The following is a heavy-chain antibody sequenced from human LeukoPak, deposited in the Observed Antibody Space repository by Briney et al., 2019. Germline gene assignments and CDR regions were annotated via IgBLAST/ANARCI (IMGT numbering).Heavy chain of an antibody. CDR2: IKQDGIGK. V-gene: IGHV3-7*01. CDR1: GFPFSDYW. J-gene: IGHJ5*02. CDR3: GAASLS. D-gene: IGHD6-25*01. Sequence: GGSLRLSCAVSGFPFSDYWVSWVRQAPGKGLEWVANIKQDGIGKNYVDSVKGRFTISRDNAKKSVFLQMSGLRVEDTAVYYCGAASLSWGQGTLVTVSS.